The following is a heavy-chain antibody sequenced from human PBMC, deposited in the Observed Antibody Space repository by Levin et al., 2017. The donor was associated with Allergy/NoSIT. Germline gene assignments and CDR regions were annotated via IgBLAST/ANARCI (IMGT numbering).Heavy chain of an antibody. Sequence: ASVKVSCAASGFIFSDYWMHWVRQAPGKGLVWVSRINSAGSGTSYADSVKGRFTISRDNAKNTLCLQMTNLRAEDTAVYYCTVGGSGNSIWGQGTMVTVSS. J-gene: IGHJ3*02. D-gene: IGHD3-10*01. CDR2: INSAGSGT. V-gene: IGHV3-74*01. CDR3: TVGGSGNSI. CDR1: GFIFSDYW.